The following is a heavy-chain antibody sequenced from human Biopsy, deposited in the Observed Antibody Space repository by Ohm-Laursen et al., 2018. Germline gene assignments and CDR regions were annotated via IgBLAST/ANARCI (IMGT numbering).Heavy chain of an antibody. Sequence: TLSLTCTVSGGSVSSNVHYWAWIRQPPGKGLECIGTVFHSGITFYNPSLKGRLTISIGTSKNQFSLNLSSVTAADTAVYYCARHPTGFWFDPWDQGTLVTVSS. CDR2: VFHSGIT. CDR1: GGSVSSNVHY. CDR3: ARHPTGFWFDP. J-gene: IGHJ5*02. V-gene: IGHV4-39*01.